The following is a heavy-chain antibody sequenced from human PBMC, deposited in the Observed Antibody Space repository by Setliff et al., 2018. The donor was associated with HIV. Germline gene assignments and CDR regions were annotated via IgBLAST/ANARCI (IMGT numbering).Heavy chain of an antibody. V-gene: IGHV3-30*02. Sequence: GGSLRLSCAASGFLFHTYWMSWVRQAPGKGLEWVAFIRYDGSYRYYVDSVKGRFTISRDNSKNTMFLQMNSLRSEDTAVYFCAKSFNSGPTNWNIDVWGTGTTVTSP. CDR2: IRYDGSYR. CDR3: AKSFNSGPTNWNIDV. J-gene: IGHJ6*03. D-gene: IGHD1-20*01. CDR1: GFLFHTYW.